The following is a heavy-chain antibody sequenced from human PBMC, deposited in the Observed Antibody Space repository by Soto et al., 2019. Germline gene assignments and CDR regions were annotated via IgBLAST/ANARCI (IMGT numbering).Heavy chain of an antibody. CDR3: ASATVTNYFDY. V-gene: IGHV3-30-3*01. CDR1: GFTFSSYA. CDR2: ISYDGSNK. Sequence: GGYLRLSCAASGFTFSSYAMHWVRQAPGKGLEWVAVISYDGSNKYYADSVKGRFTISRDNSKNTLYLQMNSLRAEDTAVYYCASATVTNYFDYWGQGTLVTVSS. J-gene: IGHJ4*02. D-gene: IGHD4-17*01.